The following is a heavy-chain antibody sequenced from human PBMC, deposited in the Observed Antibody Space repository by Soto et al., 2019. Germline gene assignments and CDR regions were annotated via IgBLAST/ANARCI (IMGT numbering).Heavy chain of an antibody. D-gene: IGHD6-19*01. CDR2: INAGNGNT. J-gene: IGHJ4*02. V-gene: IGHV1-3*01. CDR1: GYTFTGYA. CDR3: ARAVAVAADFDY. Sequence: ASVKVSCKAAGYTFTGYAMHWVRQAPGQRLEWMGWINAGNGNTKYSQKFQGRVTITRDTSASTAYMELSSLRSEDTAVYYCARAVAVAADFDYWGQGTLVTAPQ.